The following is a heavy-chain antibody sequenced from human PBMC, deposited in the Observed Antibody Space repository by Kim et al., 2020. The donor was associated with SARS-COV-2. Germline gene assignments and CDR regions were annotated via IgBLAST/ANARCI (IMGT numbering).Heavy chain of an antibody. J-gene: IGHJ6*03. Sequence: GDAASVKGRVTNSRDDSEKSLFLQMNSLKSDDAAVYYCARDLKNSGAFMDVWGKGTTVTVSS. CDR3: ARDLKNSGAFMDV. V-gene: IGHV3-72*01. D-gene: IGHD2-15*01.